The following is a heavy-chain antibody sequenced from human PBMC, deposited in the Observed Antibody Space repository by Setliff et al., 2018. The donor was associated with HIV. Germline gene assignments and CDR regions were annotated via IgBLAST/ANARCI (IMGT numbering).Heavy chain of an antibody. D-gene: IGHD1-1*01. Sequence: ASVKVSCKASGYAFTSNYIHWVRQAPGQGLEWMALIYPSNGDTTYAQSFQGRVTMTLDTSTSTVYMELSSLRAEDTAVYYCTKRTMPTGGFQHWGHGTLVTVSS. CDR2: IYPSNGDT. J-gene: IGHJ1*01. CDR1: GYAFTSNY. V-gene: IGHV1-46*01. CDR3: TKRTMPTGGFQH.